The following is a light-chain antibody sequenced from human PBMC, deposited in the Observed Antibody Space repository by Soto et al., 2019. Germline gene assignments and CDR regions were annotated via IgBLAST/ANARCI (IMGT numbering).Light chain of an antibody. Sequence: QSALTQPASVSGSPGQSITISCTGTSSNVGSYKLVSCYQQHPGKAPKLMIFEVNKRPSGVSNRFSGSKSGNTASLTISGLKVEDEADYYCCSSGGSPTDVFGTGTKVTVL. CDR2: EVN. J-gene: IGLJ1*01. CDR1: SSNVGSYKL. V-gene: IGLV2-23*02. CDR3: CSSGGSPTDV.